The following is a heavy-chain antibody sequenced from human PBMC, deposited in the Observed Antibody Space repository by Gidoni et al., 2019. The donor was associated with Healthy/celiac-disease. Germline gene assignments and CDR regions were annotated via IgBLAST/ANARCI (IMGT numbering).Heavy chain of an antibody. CDR2: ISGSGGST. V-gene: IGHV3-23*01. D-gene: IGHD6-6*01. CDR1: GFTFSSYA. Sequence: QLLESGGGLVQPGGSLRLSCPASGFTFSSYAMSWVRQAPGQGLEWVSAISGSGGSTYYADSVKGRFTISRDNSKNTLYLQMNSLRAEDTAVYYCAKDLLRGVAARHVAYWGQGTLVTVSS. J-gene: IGHJ4*02. CDR3: AKDLLRGVAARHVAY.